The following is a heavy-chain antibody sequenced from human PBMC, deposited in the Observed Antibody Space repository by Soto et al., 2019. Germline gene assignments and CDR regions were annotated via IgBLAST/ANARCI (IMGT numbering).Heavy chain of an antibody. Sequence: QLLESGPGLVKASETLSLTCTVSGGSISSSSYHWGWIRQPPGKGLEWIGNSHYRGSAYYNPSLKSRVTISVDTSKNQVSLKLSSVTAADTAVYYCARTANWLDPWGQGTLVPVSS. CDR1: GGSISSSSYH. CDR2: SHYRGSA. CDR3: ARTANWLDP. J-gene: IGHJ5*02. V-gene: IGHV4-39*01.